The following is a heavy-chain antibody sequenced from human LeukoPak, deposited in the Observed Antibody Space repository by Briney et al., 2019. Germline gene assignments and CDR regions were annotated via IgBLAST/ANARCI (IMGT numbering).Heavy chain of an antibody. D-gene: IGHD2-21*02. V-gene: IGHV4-61*02. J-gene: IGHJ6*03. CDR1: GGSISSGRYY. CDR2: LYTNDNT. CDR3: ARGVVTDDYYMDV. Sequence: SQTLSLTCSVSGGSISSGRYYWTWIRQPAGKGLEWIVRLYTNDNTNYDPSLESRMSISVDTSKSQFYLQLTSVTAADTAVYFCARGVVTDDYYMDVWGKGITVIVSS.